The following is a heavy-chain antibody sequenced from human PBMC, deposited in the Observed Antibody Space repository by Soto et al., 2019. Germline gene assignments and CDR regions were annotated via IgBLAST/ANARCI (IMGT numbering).Heavy chain of an antibody. J-gene: IGHJ4*02. V-gene: IGHV3-64D*06. CDR1: GFSLSSYA. CDR3: VKDRWVDY. CDR2: ISSNGGST. Sequence: CSLRLSSAVSGFSLSSYAMHWVRQAPGKGLEYVSSISSNGGSTYYADSVKGRFTISRDNSKNTLNLQMSSLTTEDTAVYYCVKDRWVDYWGQGTLVTVSS. D-gene: IGHD6-13*01.